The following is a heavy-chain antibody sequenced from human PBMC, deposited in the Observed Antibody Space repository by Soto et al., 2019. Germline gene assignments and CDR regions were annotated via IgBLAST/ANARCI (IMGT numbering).Heavy chain of an antibody. D-gene: IGHD6-13*01. CDR2: ISGSGGST. CDR1: GFTFSSYA. CDR3: AKGSSWSNYYGMDV. V-gene: IGHV3-23*01. J-gene: IGHJ6*02. Sequence: PGGSLILSCAASGFTFSSYAMSWVRQAPGKGLEWVSAISGSGGSTYYADSVKGRFTISRDNSKNTLYLQMNSLRAEDTAVYYCAKGSSWSNYYGMDVWGQGTTVTV.